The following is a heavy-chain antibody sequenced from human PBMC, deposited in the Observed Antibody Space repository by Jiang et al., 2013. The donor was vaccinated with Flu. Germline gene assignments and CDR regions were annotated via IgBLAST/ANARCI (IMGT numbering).Heavy chain of an antibody. Sequence: GSGLVKPSETLSLTCTVSGDSISSYYWSWIRQPPGKGLEWIGYIYYTGNTNYNPSLKSRVTISVDTSKNQFSLKLGSVTVADTAVYYCASLYGSGTIYGMDVWGQGTTVTVSS. CDR1: GDSISSYY. CDR2: IYYTGNT. CDR3: ASLYGSGTIYGMDV. V-gene: IGHV4-59*01. D-gene: IGHD3-10*01. J-gene: IGHJ6*02.